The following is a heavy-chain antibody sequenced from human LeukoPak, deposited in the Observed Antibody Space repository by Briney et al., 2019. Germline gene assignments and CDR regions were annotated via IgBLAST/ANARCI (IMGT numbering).Heavy chain of an antibody. CDR3: ARENSGSYREFDY. D-gene: IGHD1-26*01. J-gene: IGHJ4*02. CDR1: GGSISSYY. CDR2: IHPSGST. Sequence: SETLSLTCTVSGGSISSYYWTWIRQPGGKGLEWIGRIHPSGSTNYNPSLKSRVTMSVDTSKHQFSLKLSSVTAADTAVYYCARENSGSYREFDYWGQGTLVTVSS. V-gene: IGHV4-4*07.